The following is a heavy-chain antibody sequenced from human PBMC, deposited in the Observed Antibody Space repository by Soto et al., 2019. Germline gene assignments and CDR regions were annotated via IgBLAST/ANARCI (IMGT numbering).Heavy chain of an antibody. Sequence: EVQLVESGGGLVQPGGSLRVSCAASGFTFGSYWMNWVRQAPGKGLVWVSRIDSDGSSTTYADSVKGRFTTSRDNAKNTLYLQMRSLRVEDTAVYYCARVRPYGMDVWGQGTTVTVSS. CDR1: GFTFGSYW. V-gene: IGHV3-74*01. CDR2: IDSDGSST. CDR3: ARVRPYGMDV. J-gene: IGHJ6*02.